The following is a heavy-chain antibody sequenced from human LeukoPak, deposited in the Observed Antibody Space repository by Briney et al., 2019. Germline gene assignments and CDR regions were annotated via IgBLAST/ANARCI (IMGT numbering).Heavy chain of an antibody. Sequence: GGSLGLSCAASGFTFSTYRMNWVRQAPGKGLEWLSYISSGSNTIFYADSVKGRFTISRDNAKNSLFLQVNSLRDEDTAVYYCARGSYYAPYYFDYWGQGALVTVSS. J-gene: IGHJ4*02. D-gene: IGHD1-26*01. V-gene: IGHV3-48*02. CDR2: ISSGSNTI. CDR3: ARGSYYAPYYFDY. CDR1: GFTFSTYR.